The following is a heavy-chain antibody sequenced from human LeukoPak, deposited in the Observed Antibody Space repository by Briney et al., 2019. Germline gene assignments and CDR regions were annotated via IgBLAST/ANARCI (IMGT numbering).Heavy chain of an antibody. CDR3: AREAVAPVLQNWFDP. Sequence: ASVKVSCKASGYTFTSYGISWVRQAPGQGLEWMGWISAYNGNTNYAQKLQGRVTMTTDTSTSTAYMELRSLRSDDTAVYYCAREAVAPVLQNWFDPWGQGTLVTVSS. CDR1: GYTFTSYG. V-gene: IGHV1-18*01. D-gene: IGHD4/OR15-4a*01. J-gene: IGHJ5*02. CDR2: ISAYNGNT.